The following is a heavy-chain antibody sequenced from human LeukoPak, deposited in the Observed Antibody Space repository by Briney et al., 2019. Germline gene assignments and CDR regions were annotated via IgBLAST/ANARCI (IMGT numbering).Heavy chain of an antibody. V-gene: IGHV3-23*01. D-gene: IGHD2-8*01. CDR2: ISGSGDST. J-gene: IGHJ4*02. CDR3: AKDPFYCTNGVCSQYYFDY. CDR1: GFTFSSYA. Sequence: GGSLRLSCAASGFTFSSYAMSWVRQAPGKGLEWVSAISGSGDSTYYADSVKGRFTISRDNSKNTLYLQMNSLRAEDTAVYYCAKDPFYCTNGVCSQYYFDYWGQGTLVTVSS.